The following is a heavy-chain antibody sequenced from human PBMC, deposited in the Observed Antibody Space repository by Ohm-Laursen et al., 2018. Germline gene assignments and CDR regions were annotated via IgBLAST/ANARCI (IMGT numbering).Heavy chain of an antibody. CDR1: GFTFSDHY. J-gene: IGHJ4*02. CDR3: ARAGTYDSSGYYGY. CDR2: ISSTSSYI. V-gene: IGHV3-21*01. D-gene: IGHD3-22*01. Sequence: SLRLSCAASGFTFSDHYMDWVRQAPGKGLEWVSSISSTSSYIYYADSVKGRFTISRDNAKNSLLLQMNSLRAEDTAVYYCARAGTYDSSGYYGYWGQGTLVTVSS.